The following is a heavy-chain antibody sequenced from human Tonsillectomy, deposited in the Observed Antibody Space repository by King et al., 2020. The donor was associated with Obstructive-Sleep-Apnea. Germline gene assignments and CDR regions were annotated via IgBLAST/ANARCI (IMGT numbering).Heavy chain of an antibody. Sequence: VQLVESGAEVKKPGASVKVSCKASGYSFTSYGISWVRQAPGQGLEWMGWISVYNGNTNYAQKLQGRVTMTTDTSTSTAYMERRSLRSDDTAVYYCAGDVCYYDSSGPTTGDAFDIWGQGTMVTVSS. CDR1: GYSFTSYG. CDR3: AGDVCYYDSSGPTTGDAFDI. CDR2: ISVYNGNT. J-gene: IGHJ3*02. D-gene: IGHD3-22*01. V-gene: IGHV1-18*01.